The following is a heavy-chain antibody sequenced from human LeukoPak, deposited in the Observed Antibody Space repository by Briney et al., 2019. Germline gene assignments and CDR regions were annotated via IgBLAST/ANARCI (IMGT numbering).Heavy chain of an antibody. D-gene: IGHD5-24*01. CDR3: AKDSAWLQYHS. CDR2: ITSVGTT. Sequence: PSETLSLTCAVYGGSFSGYYWSWIRQPPGKGLEWISGITSVGTTYYADSVKGRFTISRDNSMNTLWLQMNSLTVEDTALYYCAKDSAWLQYHSWGQGTLVTVSS. J-gene: IGHJ4*02. CDR1: GGSFSGYY. V-gene: IGHV3-53*01.